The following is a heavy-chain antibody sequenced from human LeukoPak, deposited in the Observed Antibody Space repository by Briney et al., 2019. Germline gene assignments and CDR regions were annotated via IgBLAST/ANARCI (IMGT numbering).Heavy chain of an antibody. CDR2: INHSGST. D-gene: IGHD3-3*01. CDR1: GGSFSGYY. V-gene: IGHV4-34*01. J-gene: IGHJ3*02. CDR3: VRDFDAWSAIDI. Sequence: SETLSLTCAVYGGSFSGYYWSWIRQPPGKGLEWIGEINHSGSTNYNPSLKSRVTISVDTSKKQFSLHLSSVTAADTAIYYCVRDFDAWSAIDIWGQGTMVTVSS.